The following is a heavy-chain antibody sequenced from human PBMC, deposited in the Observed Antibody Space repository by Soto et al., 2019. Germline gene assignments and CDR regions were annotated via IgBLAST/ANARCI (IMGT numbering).Heavy chain of an antibody. J-gene: IGHJ6*02. CDR2: ISYDGSNK. D-gene: IGHD1-26*01. CDR3: AKDRQLLDSGMDV. Sequence: QVQLVESGGGVVQPGRSLRLSCAASGFTFSSYGMHWVRQAPGKGLEWVAVISYDGSNKYYADSVKCRFTISRDNSKNTLYLQMNSLRAEDTAVYYCAKDRQLLDSGMDVWGQGTTVTVSS. CDR1: GFTFSSYG. V-gene: IGHV3-30*18.